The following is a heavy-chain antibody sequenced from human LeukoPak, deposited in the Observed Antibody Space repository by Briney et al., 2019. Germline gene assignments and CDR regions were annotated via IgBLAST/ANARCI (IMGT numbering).Heavy chain of an antibody. CDR2: INPHSGGT. V-gene: IGHV1-2*02. CDR1: GYTFTGYY. J-gene: IGHJ3*02. D-gene: IGHD3-22*01. CDR3: ARGWLGNYYDSSGYFYHPFDI. Sequence: ASVKVSCKASGYTFTGYYIHWVRQAPGQGLEWMGWINPHSGGTNYAQKFQGRVTMTRDTSISTAYMELSRLRSDDTAVYYCARGWLGNYYDSSGYFYHPFDIWGQGTMVTVSS.